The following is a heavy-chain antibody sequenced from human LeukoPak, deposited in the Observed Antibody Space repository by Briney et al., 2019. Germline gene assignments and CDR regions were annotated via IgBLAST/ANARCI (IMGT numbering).Heavy chain of an antibody. CDR1: GGSISSYY. D-gene: IGHD3-16*02. CDR3: ARVPRGELSRVFDY. V-gene: IGHV4-59*01. J-gene: IGHJ4*02. Sequence: SETLSLTCTVSGGSISSYYWSWIRRPPGKGLEWIGYIYYSGSTNYNPSLKSRVTISVDTSKNQFSLKLSSVTAADTAVYYCARVPRGELSRVFDYWGQGTLVTVSS. CDR2: IYYSGST.